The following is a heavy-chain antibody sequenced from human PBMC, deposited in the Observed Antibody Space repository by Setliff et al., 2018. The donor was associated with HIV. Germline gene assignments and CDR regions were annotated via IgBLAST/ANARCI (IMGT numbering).Heavy chain of an antibody. D-gene: IGHD6-19*01. V-gene: IGHV1-69*13. CDR3: ARDPRIAVARDYYYYYMDV. Sequence: ASVKVSCKASGGTFSSYAISWVRQAPGRGLEWMGGIIPIFGTADYAQKFQGRVTITADESTSTVYMELSSLRSEDTAVYYCARDPRIAVARDYYYYYMDVWGKGTTVTVSS. J-gene: IGHJ6*03. CDR1: GGTFSSYA. CDR2: IIPIFGTA.